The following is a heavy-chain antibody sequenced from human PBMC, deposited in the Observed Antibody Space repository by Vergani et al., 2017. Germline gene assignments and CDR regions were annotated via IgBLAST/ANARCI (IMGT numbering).Heavy chain of an antibody. CDR2: IYYSGST. Sequence: QVQLQESGPGLVKPSETLSLTCTVSGGSISSYYWSWIRQPPGKGLEWIGYIYYSGSTNYNPSLKSRVTISVDTSKNQFSLKLSSVTAADTAVYYCARVGTIFGVVISIRGADAFDIWGQGTMVTVSS. V-gene: IGHV4-59*01. J-gene: IGHJ3*02. CDR3: ARVGTIFGVVISIRGADAFDI. CDR1: GGSISSYY. D-gene: IGHD3-3*01.